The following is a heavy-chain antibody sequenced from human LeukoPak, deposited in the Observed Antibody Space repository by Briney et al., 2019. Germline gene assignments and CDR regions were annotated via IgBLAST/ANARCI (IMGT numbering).Heavy chain of an antibody. CDR3: ARHTISDY. CDR1: GYSFSSYW. CDR2: IDPSDSYT. J-gene: IGHJ4*02. V-gene: IGHV5-10-1*01. D-gene: IGHD3-10*01. Sequence: GESLKIACKGSGYSFSSYWINWVRQMPGKGREWMGRIDPSDSYTNYNPSFQGQATISADKSISTAYLQWSSLMASDTAMYYCARHTISDYWGQGTQVTVSS.